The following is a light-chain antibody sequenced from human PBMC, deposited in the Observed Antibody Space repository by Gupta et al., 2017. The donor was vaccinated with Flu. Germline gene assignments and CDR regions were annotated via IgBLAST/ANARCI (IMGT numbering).Light chain of an antibody. CDR3: SSFTSTSTLFV. J-gene: IGLJ2*01. CDR2: EVS. V-gene: IGLV2-14*01. Sequence: TISGTGGSGKIGGYNYVSWYQQHPGKAPILVIYEVSDRPSGVSDRFSGSKSANTASLTISGLQAEDEADYYCSSFTSTSTLFVFGGGTKLTVL. CDR1: SGKIGGYNY.